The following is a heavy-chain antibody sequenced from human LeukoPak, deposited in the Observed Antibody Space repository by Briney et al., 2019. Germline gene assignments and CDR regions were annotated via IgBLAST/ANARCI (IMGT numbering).Heavy chain of an antibody. V-gene: IGHV3-48*03. CDR3: AREFSYYDSSGYYYEGIFDY. J-gene: IGHJ4*02. Sequence: WGSLRLSCAASGFTFSSYEMNWVRQAPGKVLEWVSYISSSGSTIYYADSVKGRFTISRDNAKNSLYLQMNSLRAEDTAVYYCAREFSYYDSSGYYYEGIFDYWGQGTLVTVSS. CDR1: GFTFSSYE. CDR2: ISSSGSTI. D-gene: IGHD3-22*01.